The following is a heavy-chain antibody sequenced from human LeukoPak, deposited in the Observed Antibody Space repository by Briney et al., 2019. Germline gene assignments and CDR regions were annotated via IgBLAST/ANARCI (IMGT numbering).Heavy chain of an antibody. J-gene: IGHJ4*02. CDR3: ATNHNWRFDY. CDR2: IKEDGSET. CDR1: GFTFWNYW. Sequence: PGGSLRLSCAASGFTFWNYWMSWVRQAPGKGLEWVGNIKEDGSETYYVDSVKGRFTVSRDNAKNSLFLQVNSLRAEDTAVYYCATNHNWRFDYWGQGTLVTVSS. V-gene: IGHV3-7*01. D-gene: IGHD1-1*01.